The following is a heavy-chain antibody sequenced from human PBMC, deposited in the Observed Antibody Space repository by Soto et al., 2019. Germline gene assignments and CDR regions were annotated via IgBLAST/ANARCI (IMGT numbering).Heavy chain of an antibody. Sequence: SETLSLTCTVSGGSISSGGNYWTWVRQYPGKGLEWIGYMYYSGITYHNPSLKSRITISVDTSKNQFSLSLSSVTAADTAMYYCARAINDFWSGFSYYFDSWGPGTLVT. CDR2: MYYSGIT. D-gene: IGHD3-3*01. CDR1: GGSISSGGNY. J-gene: IGHJ4*02. CDR3: ARAINDFWSGFSYYFDS. V-gene: IGHV4-31*03.